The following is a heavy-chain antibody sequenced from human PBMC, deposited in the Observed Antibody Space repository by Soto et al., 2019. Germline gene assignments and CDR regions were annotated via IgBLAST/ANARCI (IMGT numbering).Heavy chain of an antibody. CDR3: ARVKRAGTYYYYYGMDV. J-gene: IGHJ6*02. V-gene: IGHV4-30-4*01. D-gene: IGHD1-1*01. CDR2: IYYSGST. Sequence: SETLSLTCTVSGGSISSGDYYWSWIRQPPGKGLEWIGYIYYSGSTYYNPSLKSRVTISVDTSKNQFSLKLSSVTAADTAVYYCARVKRAGTYYYYYGMDVWGQGTTVTVSS. CDR1: GGSISSGDYY.